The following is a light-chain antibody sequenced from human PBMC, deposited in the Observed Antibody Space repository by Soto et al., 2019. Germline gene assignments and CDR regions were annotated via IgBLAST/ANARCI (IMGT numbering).Light chain of an antibody. CDR2: KAS. CDR3: QQYSSSWT. Sequence: DIQMTRSTSTLSASVGDRVTITCRASQSISSWLAWYQQKPGKAPKLLIYKASSLESGVPSRFSGSRSGTEFTLTISSLQPDDSATYYCQQYSSSWTFGQGTKVAIK. V-gene: IGKV1-5*03. J-gene: IGKJ1*01. CDR1: QSISSW.